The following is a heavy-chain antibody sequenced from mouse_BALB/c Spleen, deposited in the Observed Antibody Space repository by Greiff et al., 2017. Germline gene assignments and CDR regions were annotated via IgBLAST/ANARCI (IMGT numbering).Heavy chain of an antibody. CDR2: IYPGDGDT. V-gene: IGHV1-80*01. CDR1: GYAFSSYW. CDR3: ARGGSYYFDY. Sequence: QVQLQQSGAELVRPGSSVKISCKASGYAFSSYWMNWVKQRPGQGLEWIGQIYPGDGDTNYNGKFKGKATLTADKSSSTAYMQLSSLTSEDSAVYFCARGGSYYFDYWGQGTTLTVSS. J-gene: IGHJ2*01.